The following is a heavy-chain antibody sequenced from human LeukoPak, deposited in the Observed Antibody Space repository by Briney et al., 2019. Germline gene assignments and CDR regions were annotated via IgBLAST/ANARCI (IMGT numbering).Heavy chain of an antibody. D-gene: IGHD6-6*01. CDR3: ARAASIAARRIVTPNWFDP. CDR1: GFTFSSYG. J-gene: IGHJ5*02. Sequence: PGGSLRLSCAASGFTFSSYGMTWVRQAPGKGLEWVSYISSSSSTIYYADSVKGRFTISRDNAKNSLYLQLNSLRAEDTAVYYCARAASIAARRIVTPNWFDPWGQGTLVTVSS. V-gene: IGHV3-48*01. CDR2: ISSSSSTI.